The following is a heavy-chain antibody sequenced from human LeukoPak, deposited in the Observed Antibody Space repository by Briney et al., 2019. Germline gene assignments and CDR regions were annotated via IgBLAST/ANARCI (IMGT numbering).Heavy chain of an antibody. D-gene: IGHD3-22*01. CDR1: GFTFSSYS. V-gene: IGHV3-21*01. CDR3: AREKYYYDSSGSEAGGVYYYYGMDV. J-gene: IGHJ6*02. CDR2: ISSSNSYI. Sequence: GGSLRLSCAASGFTFSSYSMNWVRQAPAKGMEWVSSISSSNSYIYYADSVKGRFTISRDNAKNSLYLQMNSLRAEDTAVYYCAREKYYYDSSGSEAGGVYYYYGMDVWGQGTTVTVSS.